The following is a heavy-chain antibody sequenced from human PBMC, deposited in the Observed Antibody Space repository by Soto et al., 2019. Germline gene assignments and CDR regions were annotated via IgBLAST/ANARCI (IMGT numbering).Heavy chain of an antibody. V-gene: IGHV5-51*01. CDR1: GYSFTSYW. J-gene: IGHJ4*02. CDR2: VNPADSDT. CDR3: VRPDSSGFYSH. Sequence: GESLKISCNASGYSFTSYWIGWVRQMSGKGLEWMAIVNPADSDTRYSPSFQGQVTVSADKSISTAYLQWGSLKASDTAMYYCVRPDSSGFYSHWGQGTPVTVSS. D-gene: IGHD3-22*01.